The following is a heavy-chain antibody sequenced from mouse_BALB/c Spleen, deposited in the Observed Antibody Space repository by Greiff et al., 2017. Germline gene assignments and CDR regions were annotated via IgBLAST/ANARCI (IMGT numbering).Heavy chain of an antibody. CDR1: GFTFSDFY. V-gene: IGHV7-1*02. CDR2: SRNKANDYTT. Sequence: DVKLVESGGGLVQPGGSLRLSCATSGFTFSDFYMEWVRQPPGKRLEWIAASRNKANDYTTEYSASVKGRFIVSRDTSQSILYLQMNALRAEDTAIYYCARDAGYGSRWFAYWGQGTLVTVSA. J-gene: IGHJ3*01. D-gene: IGHD1-1*01. CDR3: ARDAGYGSRWFAY.